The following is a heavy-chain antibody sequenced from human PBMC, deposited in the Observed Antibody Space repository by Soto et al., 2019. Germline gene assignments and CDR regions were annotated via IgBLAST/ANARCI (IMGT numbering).Heavy chain of an antibody. J-gene: IGHJ5*02. CDR1: GFTFSSYS. D-gene: IGHD6-13*01. CDR2: ISSSSSTI. V-gene: IGHV3-48*01. CDR3: ARHPERIAQIGWFDP. Sequence: GGSLRLSCAASGFTFSSYSMNWVRQAPGKGLEWVSYISSSSSTIYYADSVKGRFTISRDNAKNSLYLQMNSLRAEDTAVYYCARHPERIAQIGWFDPWGQGTLVTV.